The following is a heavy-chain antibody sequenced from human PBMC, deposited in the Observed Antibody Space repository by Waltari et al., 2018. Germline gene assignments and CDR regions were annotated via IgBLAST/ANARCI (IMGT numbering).Heavy chain of an antibody. CDR3: ATSPLRFLEWVNWFDP. CDR2: VDPEDGET. CDR1: GYTFTDYY. J-gene: IGHJ5*02. Sequence: EVQLVQSGAEVKKPGATVKISCKASGYTFTDYYMHWVQQAPGKGLEWMGRVDPEDGETIEAEKFQGRVTITADTSTDTAYMELTSLRSEDTAVYYCATSPLRFLEWVNWFDPWGQGTLVTVSS. D-gene: IGHD3-3*01. V-gene: IGHV1-69-2*01.